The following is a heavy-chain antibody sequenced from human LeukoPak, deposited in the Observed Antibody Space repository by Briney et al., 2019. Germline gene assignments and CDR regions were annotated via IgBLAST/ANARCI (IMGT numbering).Heavy chain of an antibody. CDR3: ARADLGRYCSSTSCTNFDY. D-gene: IGHD2-2*01. V-gene: IGHV3-48*01. CDR1: GFTFSNYA. CDR2: ISSSSSTI. Sequence: GGSLRLSCAASGFTFSNYALHWVRQAPGKGLEWVSYISSSSSTIYYADSVKGRFTISRDNAKNSLYLQMNSLRAEDTAVYYCARADLGRYCSSTSCTNFDYWGQGTLVTVSS. J-gene: IGHJ4*02.